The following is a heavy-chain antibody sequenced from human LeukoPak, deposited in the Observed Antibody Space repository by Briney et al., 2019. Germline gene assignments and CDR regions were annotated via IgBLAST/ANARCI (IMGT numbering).Heavy chain of an antibody. Sequence: SETLSLTCAVSGGSISSGGYSWSWIRQPPGKGLEWIGYIYYSGSTNYNPSPKSRVTISVDTSKNQFSLKLSSVTAADTAVYYCAREMATANFDYWGQGTLVTVSS. CDR1: GGSISSGGYS. J-gene: IGHJ4*02. D-gene: IGHD5-24*01. CDR3: AREMATANFDY. CDR2: IYYSGST. V-gene: IGHV4-61*08.